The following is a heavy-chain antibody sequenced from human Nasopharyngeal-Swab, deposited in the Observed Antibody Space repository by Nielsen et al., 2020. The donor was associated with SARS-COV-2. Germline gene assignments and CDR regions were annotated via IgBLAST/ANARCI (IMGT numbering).Heavy chain of an antibody. CDR1: GFTFSSYS. Sequence: GESLKISCAASGFTFSSYSMNWVRQALGKGLEWVSSISSSSSYIYYADSVKGRFTISRDNAKNSLYLQMNSLRAEDTAVYYCARARRGVDYYMDVWGKGTTVTVSS. CDR2: ISSSSSYI. CDR3: ARARRGVDYYMDV. V-gene: IGHV3-21*01. D-gene: IGHD3-10*01. J-gene: IGHJ6*03.